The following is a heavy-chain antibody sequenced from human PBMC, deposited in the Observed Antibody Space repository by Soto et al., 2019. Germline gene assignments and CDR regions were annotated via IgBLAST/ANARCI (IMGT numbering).Heavy chain of an antibody. V-gene: IGHV3-9*01. CDR2: ISWNSGSI. CDR3: AKDRDDINYMDV. J-gene: IGHJ6*03. Sequence: PGGSLRLSCAASGFTFDDYAMHWVRQAPGKGLEWVSGISWNSGSIGYADSVKGRFTISRDNAKNSLYLQMNSLRAEDTALYYCAKDRDDINYMDVWGKGTTVTVSS. CDR1: GFTFDDYA. D-gene: IGHD3-9*01.